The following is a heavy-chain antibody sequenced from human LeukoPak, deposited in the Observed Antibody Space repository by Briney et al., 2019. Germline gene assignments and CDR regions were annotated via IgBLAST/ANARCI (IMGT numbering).Heavy chain of an antibody. J-gene: IGHJ3*02. CDR2: INPNSGGT. CDR1: GYTFTGYY. V-gene: IGHV1-2*02. Sequence: GASVKVSCKASGYTFTGYYMHWVRQAPGQGLEWMGWINPNSGGTNYAQKFQGRVTMTRDTSISTAYMGLSRLRSDDTAVYYCARDHGYCSSTSCYNAFDIWGQGTMVTVSS. CDR3: ARDHGYCSSTSCYNAFDI. D-gene: IGHD2-2*02.